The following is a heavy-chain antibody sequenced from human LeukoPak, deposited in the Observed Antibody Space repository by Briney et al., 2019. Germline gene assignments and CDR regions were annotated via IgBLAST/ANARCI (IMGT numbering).Heavy chain of an antibody. CDR1: GFTFSSYA. Sequence: GGSLRLSCAASGFTFSSYAMHWVRQAPGKGLEWVAVMSYDGSHKYYADSVKGRFTISRDNSKNTLYLQMNSLRGKDTAVYYCARKFITIFGVVMDFDYWGQGTLVTVSS. D-gene: IGHD3-3*01. CDR2: MSYDGSHK. V-gene: IGHV3-30*04. CDR3: ARKFITIFGVVMDFDY. J-gene: IGHJ4*02.